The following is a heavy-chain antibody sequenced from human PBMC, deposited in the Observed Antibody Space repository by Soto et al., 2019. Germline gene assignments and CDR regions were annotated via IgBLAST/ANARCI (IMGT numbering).Heavy chain of an antibody. D-gene: IGHD3-9*01. CDR1: GGSISSYY. V-gene: IGHV4-59*01. Sequence: SETLSLTCTVSGGSISSYYWSWIRQPPGKGLEWIGYIYYSGSTNYNPSLKSRVTISVDTSKNQFSLKLSSVTAADTAVYYCARSTYYDILTGYHPFDYRGQGTLVTVSS. J-gene: IGHJ4*02. CDR3: ARSTYYDILTGYHPFDY. CDR2: IYYSGST.